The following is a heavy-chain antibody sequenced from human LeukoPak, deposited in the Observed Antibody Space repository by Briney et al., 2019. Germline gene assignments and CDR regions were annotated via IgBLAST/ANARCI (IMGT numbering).Heavy chain of an antibody. J-gene: IGHJ3*02. Sequence: GESLKISCKGSGYSFTSYWIGWVRQMPGKGLEWMGIIYPGDSDTRYSPSSQGQVTISADKPISTAYLQWSSLKASDTAMYYCARIPNTLDIVVVMDAFDIWGQGTMVTVSS. CDR2: IYPGDSDT. CDR3: ARIPNTLDIVVVMDAFDI. CDR1: GYSFTSYW. V-gene: IGHV5-51*04. D-gene: IGHD2-2*03.